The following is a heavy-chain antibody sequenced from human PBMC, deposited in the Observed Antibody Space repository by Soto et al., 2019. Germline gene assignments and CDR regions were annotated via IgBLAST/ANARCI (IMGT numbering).Heavy chain of an antibody. CDR1: GFTFSSYE. Sequence: PGGSLRLSCAASGFTFSSYEMNWVRQAPGKGLEWVSYISSSGSTIYYADSVKGRFTISRDNAKNSLYLQMNSLRAEDTAVYYCARAPMATIKNWFDPWGQGTLVTVSS. CDR2: ISSSGSTI. V-gene: IGHV3-48*03. CDR3: ARAPMATIKNWFDP. D-gene: IGHD5-12*01. J-gene: IGHJ5*02.